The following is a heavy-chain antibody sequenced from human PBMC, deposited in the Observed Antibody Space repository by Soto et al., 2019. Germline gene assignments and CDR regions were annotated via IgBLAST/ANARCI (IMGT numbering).Heavy chain of an antibody. CDR1: GFTFSSYS. J-gene: IGHJ3*02. Sequence: GGSLRLSCAASGFTFSSYSMNWVRQAPGKGLEWVSSISSSSSYIYYAGSVKGRFTISRDNAKNSLYLQMNSLRAEDTAVYYCARESYGNAFDIWGQGTMVTVSS. D-gene: IGHD3-16*01. CDR2: ISSSSSYI. V-gene: IGHV3-21*01. CDR3: ARESYGNAFDI.